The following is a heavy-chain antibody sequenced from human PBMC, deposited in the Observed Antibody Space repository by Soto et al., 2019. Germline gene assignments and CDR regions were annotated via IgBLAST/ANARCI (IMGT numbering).Heavy chain of an antibody. CDR3: ARHRVLDFWSGYLRSFDF. V-gene: IGHV4-39*01. J-gene: IGHJ4*02. D-gene: IGHD3-3*01. CDR2: NYYRGNA. CDR1: DDSINSDKYY. Sequence: SETLSLTCSVSDDSINSDKYYWGWIRQPPGKGLEWIGSNYYRGNAYYNPSLQTRVTISLDKSKIQFSLKLSSVTAADTAVYYCARHRVLDFWSGYLRSFDFWGKGTLVTVSS.